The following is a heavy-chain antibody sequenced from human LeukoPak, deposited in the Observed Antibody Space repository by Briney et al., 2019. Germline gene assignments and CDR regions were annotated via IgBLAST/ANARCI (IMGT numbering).Heavy chain of an antibody. CDR1: GFTVSSNY. CDR3: ARGLAVAWFDP. D-gene: IGHD6-19*01. Sequence: GGSLRLSCAASGFTVSSNYMSWVRQAPGKGLEWVSVIYSGGSTYYADSVKGRFTISRDNSKNTLYLQMNSLRAEDTAVYYCARGLAVAWFDPWGQGTLVTVSS. J-gene: IGHJ5*02. V-gene: IGHV3-53*01. CDR2: IYSGGST.